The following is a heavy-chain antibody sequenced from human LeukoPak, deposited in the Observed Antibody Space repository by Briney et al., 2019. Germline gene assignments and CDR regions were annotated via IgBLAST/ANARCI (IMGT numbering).Heavy chain of an antibody. D-gene: IGHD3-3*01. CDR2: INHSGST. CDR3: ARGFYDFWSGLGEDGMDV. V-gene: IGHV4-39*07. J-gene: IGHJ6*02. Sequence: SETLSLTCTVSGGSISSSSYYWGWIRQPPGKGLEWIGEINHSGSTNYNPSLKSRVTISVDTSKNQFSLKLSSVTAADTAVYYCARGFYDFWSGLGEDGMDVWGQGTTVTVSS. CDR1: GGSISSSSYY.